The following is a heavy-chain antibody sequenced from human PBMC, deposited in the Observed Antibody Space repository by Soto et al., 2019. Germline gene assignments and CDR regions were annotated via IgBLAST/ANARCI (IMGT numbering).Heavy chain of an antibody. D-gene: IGHD1-26*01. Sequence: QVQLQESGPGLVKPSQTLSLTCTVSGGSISSGDYYWSWIRQSPGKGLEWIGYIFYGGSTYYNPSLKSRVTMSVDTSKNQFSLKLSSVTAADTAVYYCARAVRGSYYDYWGQGTLVTVSS. V-gene: IGHV4-30-4*01. CDR1: GGSISSGDYY. J-gene: IGHJ4*02. CDR2: IFYGGST. CDR3: ARAVRGSYYDY.